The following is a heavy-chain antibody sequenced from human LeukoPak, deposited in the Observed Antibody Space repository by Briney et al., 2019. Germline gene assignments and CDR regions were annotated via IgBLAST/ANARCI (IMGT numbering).Heavy chain of an antibody. Sequence: GGSLRLSCAASGFTFSSYSMNWVRHAPGKGLEWVSSISSSSSYIYYADSVKGRFTISRDNAKNSLYLQMNSLRAEDTAVYYCAREGDSSSWYDYWGQGTLVTVSS. CDR1: GFTFSSYS. CDR3: AREGDSSSWYDY. J-gene: IGHJ4*02. CDR2: ISSSSSYI. V-gene: IGHV3-21*01. D-gene: IGHD6-13*01.